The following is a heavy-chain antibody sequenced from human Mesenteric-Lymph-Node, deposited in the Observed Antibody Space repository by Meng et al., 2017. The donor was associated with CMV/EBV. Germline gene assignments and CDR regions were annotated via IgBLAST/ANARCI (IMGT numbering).Heavy chain of an antibody. Sequence: GESLKISCAASGFTFSDYGMNWVRQAPGKGLEWVSSISISSNYIYHADSVKGRFTISRDNAKNSVYLQMNSLRAEDTAGYYCAKDLSIVVVPADPYAPPRDYGMDVWGQGTTVTVSS. CDR1: GFTFSDYG. CDR3: AKDLSIVVVPADPYAPPRDYGMDV. D-gene: IGHD2-2*01. J-gene: IGHJ6*02. V-gene: IGHV3-21*01. CDR2: ISISSNYI.